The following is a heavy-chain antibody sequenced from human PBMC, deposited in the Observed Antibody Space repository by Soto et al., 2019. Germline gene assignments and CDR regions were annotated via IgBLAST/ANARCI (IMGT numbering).Heavy chain of an antibody. CDR2: ISAYNGNT. V-gene: IGHV1-18*01. D-gene: IGHD5-12*01. J-gene: IGHJ4*02. Sequence: QVQLVQSGAEVKKPGASVKVSCKASGYTFTSYGINWVRQAPGQGLEWMGWISAYNGNTHYAQKLQVRATMTTDTSTSTAYMELRSLRSDDTAVYYCARVQSGYDFAYWGQRTLVTVSA. CDR1: GYTFTSYG. CDR3: ARVQSGYDFAY.